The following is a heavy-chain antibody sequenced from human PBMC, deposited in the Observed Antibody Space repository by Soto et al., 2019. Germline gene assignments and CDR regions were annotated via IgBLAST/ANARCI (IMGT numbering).Heavy chain of an antibody. Sequence: QVQLQESGPGLVKPSETLSLTCTVSGGSISSYYWSWIRQPPGKGLEWIGYIYYSGSTNYNPSLKRRVTISVDTSKNQFSLKLSSVTAADTAVYYCARSSGYEFDYWGQGTLVTVSS. D-gene: IGHD5-12*01. V-gene: IGHV4-59*01. CDR1: GGSISSYY. J-gene: IGHJ4*02. CDR2: IYYSGST. CDR3: ARSSGYEFDY.